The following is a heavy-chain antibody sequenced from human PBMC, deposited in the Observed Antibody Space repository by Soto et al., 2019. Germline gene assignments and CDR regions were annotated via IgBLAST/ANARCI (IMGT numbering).Heavy chain of an antibody. D-gene: IGHD2-2*01. J-gene: IGHJ6*03. V-gene: IGHV1-3*01. Sequence: GASVKVSCTASGYTFTNYAMHWVRQAPGQRLEWMGWIHAGNGDTKYSPRFQGRVTLTGDTSASTAYMELSSLRSEDTAESYCAGPAVGYCSSPSCGYYYMDVWGKGTTVTVSS. CDR2: IHAGNGDT. CDR1: GYTFTNYA. CDR3: AGPAVGYCSSPSCGYYYMDV.